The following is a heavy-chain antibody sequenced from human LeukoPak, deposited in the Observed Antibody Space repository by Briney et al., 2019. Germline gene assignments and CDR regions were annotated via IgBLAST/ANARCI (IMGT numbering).Heavy chain of an antibody. V-gene: IGHV4-31*03. CDR2: IYYSGST. D-gene: IGHD4-17*01. CDR1: GGSISSGGYY. CDR3: ARGTTVTTLPDY. Sequence: SQTLSLTCTVSGGSISSGGYYWSWVRQHPGKGLEWIGYIYYSGSTYYNPSLKSRVTISVDTSKNQFSLKLSSVTAAATAVYYCARGTTVTTLPDYWGQGNLVTVSS. J-gene: IGHJ4*02.